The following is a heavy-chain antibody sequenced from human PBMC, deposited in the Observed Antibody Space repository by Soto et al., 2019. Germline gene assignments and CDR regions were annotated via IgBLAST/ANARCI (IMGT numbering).Heavy chain of an antibody. CDR1: GFTFSSYD. V-gene: IGHV3-13*01. CDR2: IGTTGDA. D-gene: IGHD6-19*01. J-gene: IGHJ4*02. Sequence: EAQLVESGGGLVQPGGSLRLSCAASGFTFSSYDMHWVRQTAGKGLEWVAAIGTTGDAYYPGSATGRFTISRENAKNSLYLQMNNLRVGDTAVYFCAGGRSGWYAEFDFWGQGTQVTVSS. CDR3: AGGRSGWYAEFDF.